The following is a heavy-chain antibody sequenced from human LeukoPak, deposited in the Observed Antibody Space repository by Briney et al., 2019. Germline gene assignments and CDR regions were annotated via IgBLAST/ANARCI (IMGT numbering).Heavy chain of an antibody. J-gene: IGHJ4*02. D-gene: IGHD4-17*01. Sequence: GGSLRLSFAASGFTFSTYAMTWVRQAPGKGLEWVSVIFNSGTSTYYADSVKGRFTISRDNSKNTLHLQMSSLRAEDTAVYYCAKDMYGDFGGVDYWGQGTLVTVSS. CDR3: AKDMYGDFGGVDY. CDR2: IFNSGTST. V-gene: IGHV3-23*01. CDR1: GFTFSTYA.